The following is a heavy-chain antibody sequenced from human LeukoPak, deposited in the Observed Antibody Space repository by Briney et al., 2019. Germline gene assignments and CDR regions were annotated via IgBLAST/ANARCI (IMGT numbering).Heavy chain of an antibody. V-gene: IGHV3-43*02. CDR2: ISGDGDRT. CDR3: AKDARLIHLWSIVYYYYYMDV. CDR1: GFTFDGRA. J-gene: IGHJ6*03. Sequence: GGSLRLSCAASGFTFDGRAMHWVRQAPGKGLEWVSVISGDGDRTYYAGSVKGRFTVSRDNSKNSLYLQLNSLRSEDTALYYCAKDARLIHLWSIVYYYYYMDVWGKGTAVTVSS. D-gene: IGHD5-18*01.